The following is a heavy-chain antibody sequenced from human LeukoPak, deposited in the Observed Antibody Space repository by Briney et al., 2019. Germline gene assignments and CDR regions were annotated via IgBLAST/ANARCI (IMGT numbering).Heavy chain of an antibody. J-gene: IGHJ4*02. V-gene: IGHV4-39*07. D-gene: IGHD5-24*01. CDR1: GGSISSNDYY. CDR2: IYHRGIT. Sequence: SETLSLTCNVSGGSISSNDYYWGWIRQPPGKGLEWIGSIYHRGITHYTPSLKSRVTISVDTSKNQFSLNLNSVTAADTAVYYCATTSTDGYNFDYWGQGTLVTVSS. CDR3: ATTSTDGYNFDY.